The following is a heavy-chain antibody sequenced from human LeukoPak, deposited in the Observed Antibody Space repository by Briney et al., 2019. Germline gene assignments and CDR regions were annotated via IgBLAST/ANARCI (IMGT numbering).Heavy chain of an antibody. V-gene: IGHV3-21*01. CDR3: AREIPQGGIQLWSPTQEYMDV. D-gene: IGHD5-18*01. CDR2: LSSSSSYI. J-gene: IGHJ6*03. Sequence: GGPLRLSCAPSGFTFSSYSMNWARHPPAKGQEWVSSLSSSSSYIYYADSVTGRPTISRDHATNPLYLQLNSLSAEDTAVYYCAREIPQGGIQLWSPTQEYMDVWGKGTTVTVSS. CDR1: GFTFSSYS.